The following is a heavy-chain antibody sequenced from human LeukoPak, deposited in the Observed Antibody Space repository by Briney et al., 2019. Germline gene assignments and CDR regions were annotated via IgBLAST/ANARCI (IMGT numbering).Heavy chain of an antibody. CDR1: GFIFSNYW. Sequence: GGSLRLSCEASGFIFSNYWMCWVRQAPGKGLEWVANIKYDGSETYYVDSVKGRFTISRDNGKNSLYVQMNSLSVEDTAVYYCATYSTLNARDFQHWGQGTLVIVSS. D-gene: IGHD2/OR15-2a*01. CDR2: IKYDGSET. V-gene: IGHV3-7*01. CDR3: ATYSTLNARDFQH. J-gene: IGHJ1*01.